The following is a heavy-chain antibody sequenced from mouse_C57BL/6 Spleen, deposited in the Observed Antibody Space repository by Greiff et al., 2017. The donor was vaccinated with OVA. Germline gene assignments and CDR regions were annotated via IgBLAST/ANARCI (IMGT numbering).Heavy chain of an antibody. CDR1: GYSITSGYY. V-gene: IGHV3-6*01. Sequence: ESGPGLVKPSQSLSLTCSVTGYSITSGYYWNWIRQFPGNKLEWMGYISYDGSNNYNPSLKNRISITRDTSKNQFFLKLNSVTTEDTATYYCARELGRRAMDYWGQGTSGTVSS. D-gene: IGHD4-1*01. CDR3: ARELGRRAMDY. CDR2: ISYDGSN. J-gene: IGHJ4*01.